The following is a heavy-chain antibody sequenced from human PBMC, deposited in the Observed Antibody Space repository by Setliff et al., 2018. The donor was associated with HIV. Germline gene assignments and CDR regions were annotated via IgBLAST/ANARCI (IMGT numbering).Heavy chain of an antibody. V-gene: IGHV4-61*08. D-gene: IGHD5-18*01. Sequence: SETLSLTCTVSGGSVSSGAYYWTWIRQPPGKGLEWIGEINHSGSTNYSPSLKSRVTISVDASRNQFSLRLSSVTAADTAVYYCAAWGPRYSYAPYFFDSWGQGTLVTVSS. CDR1: GGSVSSGAYY. CDR2: INHSGST. J-gene: IGHJ4*02. CDR3: AAWGPRYSYAPYFFDS.